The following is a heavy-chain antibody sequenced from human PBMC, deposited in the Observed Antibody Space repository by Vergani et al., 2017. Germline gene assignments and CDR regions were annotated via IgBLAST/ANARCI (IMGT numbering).Heavy chain of an antibody. J-gene: IGHJ4*02. CDR1: GFTFSSYG. Sequence: QVQLVESGGGVVQPGRSLRLSCAASGFTFSSYGMHWVRQAPGTGLEWVAVISYDGSNKYYADSVKGRFTISRDNSKNTLYLQMNSLRAEDTAVYYCAKGPMGVVVPAAILGFDYWGQGTLVTVSS. CDR3: AKGPMGVVVPAAILGFDY. V-gene: IGHV3-30*18. CDR2: ISYDGSNK. D-gene: IGHD2-2*02.